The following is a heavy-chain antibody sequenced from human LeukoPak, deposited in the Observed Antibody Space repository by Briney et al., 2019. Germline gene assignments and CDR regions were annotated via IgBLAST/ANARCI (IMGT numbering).Heavy chain of an antibody. D-gene: IGHD6-13*01. CDR2: ISGSGGST. J-gene: IGHJ4*02. Sequence: PGGSLRLSCAASGFTFKNYAMYWVRQALGKGLEWVSAISGSGGSTYYADSVKGRFTISRDNSKNTLYLQMNSLRAVDTAVYYCAKVAGTYYFDYWGQGTLVTVSS. CDR3: AKVAGTYYFDY. CDR1: GFTFKNYA. V-gene: IGHV3-23*01.